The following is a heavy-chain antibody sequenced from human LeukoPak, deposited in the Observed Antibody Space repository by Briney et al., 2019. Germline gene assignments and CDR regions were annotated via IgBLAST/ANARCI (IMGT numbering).Heavy chain of an antibody. D-gene: IGHD5-24*01. CDR2: IGIDSGNT. J-gene: IGHJ4*02. CDR3: ARDYKYAFDN. CDR1: GFTFSDYS. V-gene: IGHV3-48*01. Sequence: GGSLRLSCAASGFTFSDYSMNWVRQAPGKGLEWISYIGIDSGNTNYADSVKGRFTIAGDKSKNSLYLQMNSLRVEDTAVYYCARDYKYAFDNWGQGTLVTVSS.